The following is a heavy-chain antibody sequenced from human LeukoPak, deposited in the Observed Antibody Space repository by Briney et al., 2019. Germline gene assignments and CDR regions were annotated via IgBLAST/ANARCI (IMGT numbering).Heavy chain of an antibody. J-gene: IGHJ4*02. CDR2: ISSSSSYI. Sequence: GGSPRLSCAASGFTFSSYSMNWVRQAPGKGLEWVSSISSSSSYIYYADSVKGRFTISRDNAKNSLYLQMNSLRAEDTAVYYCARIGYCSSTSCSDYWGQGTLVTVSS. CDR3: ARIGYCSSTSCSDY. D-gene: IGHD2-2*01. V-gene: IGHV3-21*01. CDR1: GFTFSSYS.